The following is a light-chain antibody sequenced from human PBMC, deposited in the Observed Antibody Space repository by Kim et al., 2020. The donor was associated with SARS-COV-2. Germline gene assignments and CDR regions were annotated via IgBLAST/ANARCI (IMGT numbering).Light chain of an antibody. V-gene: IGLV1-44*01. J-gene: IGLJ3*02. Sequence: QSALTQPPSASGTPGQSVTISCSGTSSDIGSNTVTWYQQFPGTTPKLLIYSNIQRPSGVPDRFSGSKSGTSASLAISGLQSEDEADYYCASWDDSLSGWVFGGGTQLTVL. CDR3: ASWDDSLSGWV. CDR1: SSDIGSNT. CDR2: SNI.